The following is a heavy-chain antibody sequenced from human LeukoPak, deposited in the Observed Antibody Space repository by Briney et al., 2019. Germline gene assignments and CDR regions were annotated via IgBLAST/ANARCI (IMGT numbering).Heavy chain of an antibody. Sequence: GRSLRLSCAVSGFTFTNAWMTWVRRAPGKGLEGVGRIKRKGDGGTPDYAAPVQGRFTISRDDSKATLYLQMNSLKIDDTAVYYCTTGSIWVGAFDIWGQGTMVTV. D-gene: IGHD7-27*01. V-gene: IGHV3-15*01. CDR3: TTGSIWVGAFDI. J-gene: IGHJ3*02. CDR1: GFTFTNAW. CDR2: IKRKGDGGTP.